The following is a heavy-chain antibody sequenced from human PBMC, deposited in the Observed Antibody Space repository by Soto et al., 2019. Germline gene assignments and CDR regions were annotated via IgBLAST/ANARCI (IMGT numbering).Heavy chain of an antibody. CDR1: GGSLNSFA. V-gene: IGHV1-69*12. CDR2: IIPVFGTT. CDR3: ARDKGAIFGVVNDAFDI. D-gene: IGHD3-3*01. J-gene: IGHJ3*02. Sequence: QFQLVQSGAEVKKPGSSVKVSCKASGGSLNSFALSWMRQAPGQGLEWMGGIIPVFGTTKYAERFQGRVTMTADESTSTAYLQLSSLRSEDTAVYYCARDKGAIFGVVNDAFDIWGQGTLVTVS.